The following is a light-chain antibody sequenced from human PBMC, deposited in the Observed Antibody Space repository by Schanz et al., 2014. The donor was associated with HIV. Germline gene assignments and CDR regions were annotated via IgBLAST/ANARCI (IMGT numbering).Light chain of an antibody. CDR2: ATS. Sequence: DIQMTQSPSSLSASVGDRVTITCRASQSISNYLNWYQQTPGKAPKLLIYATSNLHTGVPSRFSGSASVTDFTLTISGLQPDDFATYYCQQYYTLSRTFGPGTKV. J-gene: IGKJ1*01. V-gene: IGKV1-39*01. CDR3: QQYYTLSRT. CDR1: QSISNY.